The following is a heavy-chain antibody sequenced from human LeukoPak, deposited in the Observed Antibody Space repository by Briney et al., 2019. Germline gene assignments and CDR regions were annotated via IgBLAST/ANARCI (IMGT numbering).Heavy chain of an antibody. CDR3: AKCPTTNSEEGFDY. CDR1: GFTFSSYA. D-gene: IGHD1-1*01. J-gene: IGHJ4*02. V-gene: IGHV3-23*01. Sequence: GGSLRLSCAASGFTFSSYAMSWARQAPGKGLEWVSAISTTGDTTYYGDSVKGRFTISRDNSKNTLYLQMNSLRPEDTAVYYCAKCPTTNSEEGFDYWGQGTLVTVSS. CDR2: ISTTGDTT.